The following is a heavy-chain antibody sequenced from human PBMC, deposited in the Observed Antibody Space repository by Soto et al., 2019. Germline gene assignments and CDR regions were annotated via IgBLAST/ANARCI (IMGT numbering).Heavy chain of an antibody. D-gene: IGHD6-13*01. CDR1: GDIFSNYA. V-gene: IGHV1-3*01. J-gene: IGHJ4*02. CDR2: IDAGKGNT. CDR3: ARSYSNRWDLAS. Sequence: QVQLVQSGAEVKKPGASVKISCKASGDIFSNYAIHWVRQAPGQRLEWLGWIDAGKGNTRYSQKSQGRVTFTRNASARIAYMELSGLKYEDTAVYYCARSYSNRWDLASWGQGTLVTVSS.